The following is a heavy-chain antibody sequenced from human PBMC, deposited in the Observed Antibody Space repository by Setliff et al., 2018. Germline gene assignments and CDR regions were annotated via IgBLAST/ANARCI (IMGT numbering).Heavy chain of an antibody. J-gene: IGHJ4*02. Sequence: GGSLRLSCAASGFMFSSYSMNWVRQAPGKGLEWLSSISGRSSRIYYAGSVRGRFIISRDNAKNSLYLQLTSLRAEDTAVYYCVREYSSGWYYFDCWGQGTLVTVSS. CDR1: GFMFSSYS. V-gene: IGHV3-21*01. CDR2: ISGRSSRI. CDR3: VREYSSGWYYFDC. D-gene: IGHD6-19*01.